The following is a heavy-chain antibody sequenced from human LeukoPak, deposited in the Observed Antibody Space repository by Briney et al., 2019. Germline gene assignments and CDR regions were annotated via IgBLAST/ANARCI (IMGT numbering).Heavy chain of an antibody. J-gene: IGHJ5*02. V-gene: IGHV1-18*01. CDR3: ARFAYYYDSSGYYGGPGWFDP. CDR2: ISAYNGNT. D-gene: IGHD3-22*01. CDR1: GYTFTSYG. Sequence: ASVKVSCEASGYTFTSYGISWVRQAPGQGLEWMGWISAYNGNTNYAQKLQGRVTMTTDTSTSTAYMELRSLRSDDTAVYYCARFAYYYDSSGYYGGPGWFDPWGQGTLVTVSS.